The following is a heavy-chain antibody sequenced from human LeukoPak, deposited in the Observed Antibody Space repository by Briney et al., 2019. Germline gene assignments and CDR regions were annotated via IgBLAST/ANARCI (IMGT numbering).Heavy chain of an antibody. CDR2: IYSGVST. CDR1: GFTFSSNA. J-gene: IGHJ2*01. CDR3: ARDRRYYYSSGYYFHWYFDL. D-gene: IGHD3-22*01. V-gene: IGHV3-53*01. Sequence: GGSLRLSCAATGFTFSSNAMTWVRQAPGKGLEWVSVIYSGVSTYYADSVKGLFTISRNNSKNPLYLQMNRLRAADTALYYCARDRRYYYSSGYYFHWYFDLWGRGTLVTVSS.